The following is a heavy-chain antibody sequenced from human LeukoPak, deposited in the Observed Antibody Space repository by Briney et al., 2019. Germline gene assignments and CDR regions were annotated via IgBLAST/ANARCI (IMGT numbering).Heavy chain of an antibody. D-gene: IGHD3-10*01. J-gene: IGHJ4*02. Sequence: GGSLRLSCAASGFTFSNYAMNWVRQAPGKGLEWVSAISGSDGRTYYADSVGGRFTISRDNSKNTLYLQVNSLRAGDTAVYYCAKERGRFGESYYFDLWGQGTLVTVSS. CDR2: ISGSDGRT. CDR3: AKERGRFGESYYFDL. V-gene: IGHV3-23*01. CDR1: GFTFSNYA.